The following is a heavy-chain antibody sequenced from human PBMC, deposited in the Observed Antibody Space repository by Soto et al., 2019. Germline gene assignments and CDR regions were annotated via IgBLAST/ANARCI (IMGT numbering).Heavy chain of an antibody. CDR2: ISALNGNT. Sequence: QVHLVQSGAEVKKPGASVKVSCKASGYTFTSYGITWVRQAPGQGLEWMGRISALNGNTDYAQKLQGRVIVTRDTSTRTAYMELRSLSSDDTAVYYCARGRYGDYWGQGALVTVSS. J-gene: IGHJ4*02. D-gene: IGHD1-1*01. CDR3: ARGRYGDY. V-gene: IGHV1-18*01. CDR1: GYTFTSYG.